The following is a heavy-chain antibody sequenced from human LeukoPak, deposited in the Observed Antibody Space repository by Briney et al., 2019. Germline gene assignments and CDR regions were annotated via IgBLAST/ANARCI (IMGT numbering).Heavy chain of an antibody. Sequence: GGSLRLSCAASGFTFTNYAMSWVRQAPGKGLEWVSGISGGGGSTYYADSVKGRFTISKDNSKNTLYLQMNSLRAEDTAVYYCAKSGCSSTSCYGLFPGWFDPWGQGTLVTVSS. CDR3: AKSGCSSTSCYGLFPGWFDP. D-gene: IGHD2-2*01. V-gene: IGHV3-23*01. CDR2: ISGGGGST. CDR1: GFTFTNYA. J-gene: IGHJ5*02.